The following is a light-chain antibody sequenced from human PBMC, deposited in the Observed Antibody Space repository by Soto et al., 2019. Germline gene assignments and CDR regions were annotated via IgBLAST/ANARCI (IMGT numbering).Light chain of an antibody. V-gene: IGKV3-15*01. CDR2: GAS. Sequence: EIVMTQSPATLSVSPGERATLSCRASQSVSSNLAWYQQKPGQAPRLLIYGASTRANGIPARFSGSGSGTEFTLTISSLQSEDFAFYYCQQYNNWPRTFGQGTKVEIK. CDR1: QSVSSN. CDR3: QQYNNWPRT. J-gene: IGKJ1*01.